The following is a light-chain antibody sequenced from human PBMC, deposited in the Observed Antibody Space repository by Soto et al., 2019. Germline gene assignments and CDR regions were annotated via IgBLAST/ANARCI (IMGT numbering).Light chain of an antibody. Sequence: EIVLTQSPGTLSLSPGERATICRRAGQSVSSSYLAWYQQKPGQAPRLLMYGASTRATGIPPRFSGSGSGTEFTLTISSLQSEDFAVYYCQQYNHWPASTCGQGTRLEIK. CDR1: QSVSSSY. CDR2: GAS. CDR3: QQYNHWPAST. J-gene: IGKJ5*01. V-gene: IGKV3D-15*01.